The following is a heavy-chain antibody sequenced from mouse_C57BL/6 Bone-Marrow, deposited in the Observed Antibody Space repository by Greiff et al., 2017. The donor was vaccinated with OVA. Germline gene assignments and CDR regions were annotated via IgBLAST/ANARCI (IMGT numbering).Heavy chain of an antibody. J-gene: IGHJ4*01. CDR2: INPYNGGT. CDR3: ARWGYLYYYAMDY. D-gene: IGHD3-1*01. CDR1: GYTFTDYY. Sequence: EVQLVESGPVLVKPGASVKMSCKASGYTFTDYYMNWVKQSHGQSLEWIGVINPYNGGTSYNQKFKGKATLTVDKSSSTAYMELNSLTSEDSAVYYCARWGYLYYYAMDYWGQGTSVTVSA. V-gene: IGHV1-19*01.